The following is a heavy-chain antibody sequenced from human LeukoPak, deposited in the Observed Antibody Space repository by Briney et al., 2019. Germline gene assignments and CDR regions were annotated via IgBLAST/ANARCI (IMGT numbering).Heavy chain of an antibody. CDR2: ISAYNGNT. Sequence: ASVKVPCKASGCIFTNFAISWVRQAPGQGLEWMGWISAYNGNTKYTQKLQGRVTMTTDTPTSTAYMELRSLRSDDTAVYYCAKDPRHRLVWFGEETHFYYMDVWGKGTTVTISS. CDR3: AKDPRHRLVWFGEETHFYYMDV. J-gene: IGHJ6*03. V-gene: IGHV1-18*01. D-gene: IGHD3-10*01. CDR1: GCIFTNFA.